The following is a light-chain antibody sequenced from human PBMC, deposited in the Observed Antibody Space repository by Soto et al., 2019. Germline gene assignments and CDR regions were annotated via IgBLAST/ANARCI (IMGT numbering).Light chain of an antibody. Sequence: QSVLTQPPSASGTPGQTVTISCSGSSSNIGSAYIYWYRQFPGTAPKLLIQRNNQRPSGVPARFSGSKSGTSASLAISGLRSEDEADYYCGGWDDSLSGPVFGGGTQLTVL. V-gene: IGLV1-47*01. CDR1: SSNIGSAY. CDR3: GGWDDSLSGPV. J-gene: IGLJ2*01. CDR2: RNN.